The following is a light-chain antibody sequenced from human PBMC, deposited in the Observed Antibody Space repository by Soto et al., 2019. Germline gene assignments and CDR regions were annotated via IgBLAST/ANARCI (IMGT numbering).Light chain of an antibody. Sequence: DVVMTQSPLSLPVTLGQPASISCRSNQSLVYSDGDTYLNWFHQRPGQSPRRLIYKVSNGDPGVPDRFRGSGSGTDFTLKISRMEADDVGIYYCMHGTHWPPTFGQGTRVEIK. CDR2: KVS. V-gene: IGKV2-30*01. CDR1: QSLVYSDGDTY. J-gene: IGKJ1*01. CDR3: MHGTHWPPT.